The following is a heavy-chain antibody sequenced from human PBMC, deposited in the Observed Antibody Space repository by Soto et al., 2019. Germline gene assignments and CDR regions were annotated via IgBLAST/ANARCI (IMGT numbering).Heavy chain of an antibody. CDR3: ARMYYDGSGYYYYYYYYYMDV. CDR2: INSDGSST. CDR1: GFTFSSYW. D-gene: IGHD3-22*01. V-gene: IGHV3-74*01. J-gene: IGHJ6*03. Sequence: GGSLRLSCAASGFTFSSYWMHWVRQAPGKGLVWVSRINSDGSSTSYADSVKGRFTISRDNAKNTLYLQMNSLRAEDTAEYYCARMYYDGSGYYYYYYYYYMDVWGKGTTVTVSS.